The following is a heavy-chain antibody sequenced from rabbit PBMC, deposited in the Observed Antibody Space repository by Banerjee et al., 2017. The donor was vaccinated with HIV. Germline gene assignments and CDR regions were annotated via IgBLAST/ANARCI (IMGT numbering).Heavy chain of an antibody. J-gene: IGHJ4*01. V-gene: IGHV1S43*01. CDR2: IYTSSGST. Sequence: QEQLVESGGGLVTLGGSLKLSCKASGIDFSSYGISWVRQAPGKGLEWIACIYTSSGSTWYASWVNGRFTISRSTSLNTVDLKMTSLTAADTATYFCARGGAGSSVYTGYYFNLWGPGTL. D-gene: IGHD8-1*01. CDR1: GIDFSSYG. CDR3: ARGGAGSSVYTGYYFNL.